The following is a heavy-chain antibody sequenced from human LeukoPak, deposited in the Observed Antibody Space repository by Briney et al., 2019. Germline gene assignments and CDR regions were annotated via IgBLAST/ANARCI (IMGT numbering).Heavy chain of an antibody. CDR1: GFTFHDFA. CDR2: ISGDGDSA. J-gene: IGHJ4*02. CDR3: AKDSIEAAGNFDY. V-gene: IGHV3-43*02. D-gene: IGHD6-13*01. Sequence: PGGSLRLSCAASGFTFHDFAMHWVRQAPGKGLEWVSLISGDGDSAYYADSVKGRFTISRDNRKNSLYLQINSLRSEDTALYYCAKDSIEAAGNFDYWGQGALVTVSS.